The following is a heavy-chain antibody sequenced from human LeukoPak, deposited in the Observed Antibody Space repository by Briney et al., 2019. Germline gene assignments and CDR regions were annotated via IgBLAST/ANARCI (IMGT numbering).Heavy chain of an antibody. J-gene: IGHJ4*02. V-gene: IGHV4-39*07. Sequence: SSETLSLTCTVSGGSIRSSNYYWGWVRQPPGKGLEWIGTIYYSGSTYYNPSLRSRVTISVDTSKNQFSLKLNSMTAADSAVYYRSREGRDSYDSSGYSPDYWGPGALVTVSS. D-gene: IGHD3-22*01. CDR3: SREGRDSYDSSGYSPDY. CDR1: GGSIRSSNYY. CDR2: IYYSGST.